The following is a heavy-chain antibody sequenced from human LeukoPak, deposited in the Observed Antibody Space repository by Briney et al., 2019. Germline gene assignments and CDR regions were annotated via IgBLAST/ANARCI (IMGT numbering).Heavy chain of an antibody. CDR3: ARKGLAVAAGLDY. Sequence: GGSLRLPCAASAFTFSTYWMSWVRQAPGKGLEWVANIKQDGSEKHYVDSVKGRFTISRDNAKNSLYLQMNSLRAEDTAIYYCARKGLAVAAGLDYWGQGTLVTVSS. CDR2: IKQDGSEK. V-gene: IGHV3-7*01. CDR1: AFTFSTYW. J-gene: IGHJ4*02. D-gene: IGHD6-19*01.